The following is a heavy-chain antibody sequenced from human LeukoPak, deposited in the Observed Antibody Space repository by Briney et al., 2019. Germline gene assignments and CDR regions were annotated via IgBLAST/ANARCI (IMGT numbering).Heavy chain of an antibody. D-gene: IGHD1-26*01. V-gene: IGHV4-34*01. J-gene: IGHJ4*02. CDR2: ISHYGTT. CDR3: AREDGGSHSTDY. Sequence: SETLSLTCAVYGGSFSDYRWSWIRQPPGKGLEWIGSISHYGTTYYTPSLKSRVTISADTSRNQFSLQLSSVTAADTALYYCAREDGGSHSTDYWGQGSLVTVSS. CDR1: GGSFSDYR.